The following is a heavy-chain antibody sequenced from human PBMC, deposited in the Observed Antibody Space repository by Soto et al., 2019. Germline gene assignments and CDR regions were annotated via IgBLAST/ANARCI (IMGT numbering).Heavy chain of an antibody. J-gene: IGHJ4*02. V-gene: IGHV3-15*07. CDR1: HFTFTNAW. D-gene: IGHD6-19*01. CDR2: IKTKNDGGTT. Sequence: EVQLVESGGGFVKPGGSLRLSCAASHFTFTNAWMYWVRQAPGKGLEWVVRIKTKNDGGTTDLAAPVKGRFAISRDDSKNTLFLQMSSLKTEDTAMYYCVACAVISGWYVVDYWGQGTLVTVSA. CDR3: VACAVISGWYVVDY.